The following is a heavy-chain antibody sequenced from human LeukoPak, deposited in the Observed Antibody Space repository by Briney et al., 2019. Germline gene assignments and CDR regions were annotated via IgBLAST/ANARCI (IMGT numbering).Heavy chain of an antibody. Sequence: ASVKVSYKASGGTFSSYAISWVRQAPGQGLEWMGRIIPILGIANYAQKFQGRVTITADKSTSTAYMELSSLRSEDTAVYYCARVEMATMGFDYWGQGTLVTVSS. CDR2: IIPILGIA. CDR1: GGTFSSYA. D-gene: IGHD5-24*01. J-gene: IGHJ4*02. V-gene: IGHV1-69*04. CDR3: ARVEMATMGFDY.